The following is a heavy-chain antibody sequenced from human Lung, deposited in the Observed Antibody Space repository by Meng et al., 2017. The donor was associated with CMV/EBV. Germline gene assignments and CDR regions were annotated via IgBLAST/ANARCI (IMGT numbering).Heavy chain of an antibody. J-gene: IGHJ6*02. CDR2: IYHGGST. CDR3: ARDRFSITGTTYLGFGMDV. CDR1: GGXITSGNYY. V-gene: IGHV4-31*03. D-gene: IGHD1-7*01. Sequence: SXTXSLXCTVSGGXITSGNYYWTWIRQHPGKGLEWIGFIYHGGSTDYNPSLKSRLTISVDTSKNQFSLKLGSVTAADTAVYYCARDRFSITGTTYLGFGMDVWXQGTXVTVSS.